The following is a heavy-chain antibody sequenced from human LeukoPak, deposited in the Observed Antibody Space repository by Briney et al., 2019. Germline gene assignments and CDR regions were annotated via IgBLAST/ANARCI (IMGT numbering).Heavy chain of an antibody. CDR3: ARDQAEIAAAGHRGWFDP. V-gene: IGHV1-69*05. CDR2: IIPIFGTA. CDR1: GGTFSSYA. Sequence: ASVKVSCKASGGTFSSYAISWVRQAPGQGLEWMGGIIPIFGTANYAQKFQGRVTITTDESTSTAYMELSSLRSDDTAVYYCARDQAEIAAAGHRGWFDPWGQGTLVTVSS. D-gene: IGHD6-13*01. J-gene: IGHJ5*02.